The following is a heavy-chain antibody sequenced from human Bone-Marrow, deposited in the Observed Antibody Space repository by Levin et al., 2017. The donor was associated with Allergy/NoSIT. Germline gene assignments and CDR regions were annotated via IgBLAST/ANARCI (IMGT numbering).Heavy chain of an antibody. CDR3: ARYSSSSGWASPLDY. Sequence: GSLRLSCAASGFTFSSYAMSWVRQAPGKGLDWVSGISASGGSTYYADSVKGRFTVSRDNSKNTVHLQMNSLRIEDTAIYFCARYSSSSGWASPLDYWGQGTLVTVSS. CDR1: GFTFSSYA. J-gene: IGHJ4*02. D-gene: IGHD2-2*01. CDR2: ISASGGST. V-gene: IGHV3-23*01.